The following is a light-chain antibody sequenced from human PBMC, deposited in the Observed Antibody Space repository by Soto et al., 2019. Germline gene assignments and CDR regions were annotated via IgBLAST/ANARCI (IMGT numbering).Light chain of an antibody. V-gene: IGKV1-5*03. CDR1: QSISSW. CDR3: QQYSSYWWT. CDR2: KAS. J-gene: IGKJ1*01. Sequence: DIQMTQSPSTLSASVGDRVTITCRASQSISSWLAWYQQKPGKAPKLLIYKASSLESGVPSRFSGGGCGAECALGRGSLQADDVATDYWQQYSSYWWTVGQGTKVEIK.